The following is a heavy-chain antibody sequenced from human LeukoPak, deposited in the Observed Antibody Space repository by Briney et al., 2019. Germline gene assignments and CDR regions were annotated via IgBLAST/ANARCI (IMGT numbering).Heavy chain of an antibody. CDR2: IYYSGST. Sequence: PSETLSLTCTVSGGSINSTTYSWDWIRQPPGKGLEWIGSIYYSGSTYYNPSLKSRVTISVDTSKNQFSLKLSSVTAADTAVYYCARLSPVGATTGPDYYGMDVWGQGTTVTVSS. J-gene: IGHJ6*02. D-gene: IGHD1-26*01. CDR1: GGSINSTTYS. V-gene: IGHV4-39*07. CDR3: ARLSPVGATTGPDYYGMDV.